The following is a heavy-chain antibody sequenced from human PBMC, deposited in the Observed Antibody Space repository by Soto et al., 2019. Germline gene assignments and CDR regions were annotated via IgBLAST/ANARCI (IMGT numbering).Heavy chain of an antibody. CDR3: AREGSYSAYNFAHGIQLWSFDF. J-gene: IGHJ4*02. Sequence: SETLSLTCAVSGASISSTDWWSWVRQPPGKGLEWLGGIFHSGSTSYNPSLESRVAMSVDTSKNHFSLNLSSVTAADMAVYYCAREGSYSAYNFAHGIQLWSFDFWGQGALVTVSS. CDR2: IFHSGST. V-gene: IGHV4-4*02. D-gene: IGHD5-12*01. CDR1: GASISSTDW.